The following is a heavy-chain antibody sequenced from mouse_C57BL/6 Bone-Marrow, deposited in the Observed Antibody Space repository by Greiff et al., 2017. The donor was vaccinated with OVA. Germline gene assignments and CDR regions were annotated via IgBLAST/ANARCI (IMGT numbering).Heavy chain of an antibody. D-gene: IGHD1-2*01. CDR2: ISSGGSST. J-gene: IGHJ4*01. CDR3: ARNYYGDAMDY. Sequence: EVKLQESGGDLVKPGGSLKLSCAASGFTFSSYGLSWVRQTPVKRLEWVATISSGGSSTYYPASVKGRFTIARDNAKNTRYLQMSSLKSEDTAMYYCARNYYGDAMDYWGQGTSVTVSS. CDR1: GFTFSSYG. V-gene: IGHV5-6*01.